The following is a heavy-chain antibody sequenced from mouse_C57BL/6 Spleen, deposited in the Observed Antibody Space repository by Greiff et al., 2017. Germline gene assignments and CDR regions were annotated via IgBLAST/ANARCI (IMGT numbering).Heavy chain of an antibody. CDR1: GYTFTSYW. Sequence: QVQLQQPGAELVKPGASVKLSCKASGYTFTSYWMHWVKQRPGQGLEWIGMIHPNSGSTNYNEKFKSKATLTVDKSSSTAYMQLSSLTSEDSAVYYCARDGYDYWYFDVWGTGTTVTVSS. V-gene: IGHV1-64*01. D-gene: IGHD2-2*01. CDR3: ARDGYDYWYFDV. CDR2: IHPNSGST. J-gene: IGHJ1*03.